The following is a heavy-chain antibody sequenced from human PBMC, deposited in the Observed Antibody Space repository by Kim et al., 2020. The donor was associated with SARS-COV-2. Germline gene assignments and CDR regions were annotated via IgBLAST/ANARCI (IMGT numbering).Heavy chain of an antibody. CDR3: TTSMRFWERSIAARMPRDY. Sequence: GGSLRLSCAASGFTFSNAWMSWVRQAPGKGLEWVGRIKSKTDGGTTDYAAPVKGRFTISRDDSKNTLYLQMNSLKTEDTAVYYCTTSMRFWERSIAARMPRDYWGQGTLVTVSS. D-gene: IGHD6-6*01. CDR2: IKSKTDGGTT. V-gene: IGHV3-15*01. CDR1: GFTFSNAW. J-gene: IGHJ4*02.